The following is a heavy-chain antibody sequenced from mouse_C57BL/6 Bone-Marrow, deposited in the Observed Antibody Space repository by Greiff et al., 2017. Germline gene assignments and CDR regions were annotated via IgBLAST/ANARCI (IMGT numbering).Heavy chain of an antibody. CDR2: ISDGGSYT. CDR1: GFTFSSYA. CDR3: ARGFAY. Sequence: EVKVVESGGGLVKPGGSLKLSCAASGFTFSSYAMSWVRQTPEKRLEWVATISDGGSYTYYPDNVKGRFTISRDNAKNNLYLQMSHLKSEDTAMYYCARGFAYWGQGTLVTVSA. J-gene: IGHJ3*01. V-gene: IGHV5-4*03.